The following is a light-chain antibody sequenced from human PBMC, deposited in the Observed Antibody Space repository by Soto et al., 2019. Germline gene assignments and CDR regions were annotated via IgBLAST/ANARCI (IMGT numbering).Light chain of an antibody. J-gene: IGKJ1*01. Sequence: EIVLTQSPGTLSLSPGERATLSCRASQSVSSSYSAWYQQKPGQAPRLLIYGASSRATGIPDRFSGSGSGTDFTLTISRLEPEDFAVYYCQQYGSSPVTFGQGTKVDIK. CDR3: QQYGSSPVT. V-gene: IGKV3-20*01. CDR1: QSVSSSY. CDR2: GAS.